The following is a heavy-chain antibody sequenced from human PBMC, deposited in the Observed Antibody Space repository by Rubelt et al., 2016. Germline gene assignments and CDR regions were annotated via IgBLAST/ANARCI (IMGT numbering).Heavy chain of an antibody. CDR3: ARDGVGMDV. Sequence: VQLVESGGGLVKPGGSLRLSCAASGFTFSSYAMHWVRQAPGKGLEWVAVISYDGSNKYYADSVKGRFTISRDKSKNTLYLQMNSLRAEDTAVYYCARDGVGMDVWGQGTSVTVSS. V-gene: IGHV3-30*04. CDR2: ISYDGSNK. CDR1: GFTFSSYA. J-gene: IGHJ6*02. D-gene: IGHD2-8*01.